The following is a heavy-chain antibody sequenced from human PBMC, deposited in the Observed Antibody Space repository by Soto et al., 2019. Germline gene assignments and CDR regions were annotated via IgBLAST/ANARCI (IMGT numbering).Heavy chain of an antibody. Sequence: ASVKVSCKASGYTFTSYGISWVRQAPGQGLEWMGWISAYNGNTNYAQKLQGRVTMTTDTSTSTAYMELRSLRSDDTAVYYCARRSDSSRWYDPYYYYYYGMDVWGQGTTVTVSS. D-gene: IGHD6-13*01. CDR2: ISAYNGNT. CDR3: ARRSDSSRWYDPYYYYYYGMDV. CDR1: GYTFTSYG. V-gene: IGHV1-18*04. J-gene: IGHJ6*02.